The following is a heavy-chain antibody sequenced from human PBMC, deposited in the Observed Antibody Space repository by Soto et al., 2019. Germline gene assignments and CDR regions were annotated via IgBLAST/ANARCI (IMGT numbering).Heavy chain of an antibody. V-gene: IGHV1-69*13. CDR1: GGTFSSYA. D-gene: IGHD1-7*01. CDR2: IIPIFGTA. J-gene: IGHJ6*02. Sequence: SVKVSCKASGGTFSSYAISWVRQAPGQGLEWMGGIIPIFGTANYAQKFQGRVTITADESTSTAYMELSSLRSEDTAVYYCAREGGPRITGTYYYRMDVWGQGTTVTVSS. CDR3: AREGGPRITGTYYYRMDV.